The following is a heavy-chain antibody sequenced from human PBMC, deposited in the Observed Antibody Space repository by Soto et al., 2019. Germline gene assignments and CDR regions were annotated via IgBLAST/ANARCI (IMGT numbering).Heavy chain of an antibody. J-gene: IGHJ4*02. D-gene: IGHD2-15*01. CDR3: ARCTLYCTGGSCYPGGPDH. CDR1: GYTFTNYH. V-gene: IGHV1-46*04. CDR2: INPSGGST. Sequence: QVQLVQSGAEVKKPGASVKVSCKALGYTFTNYHMHWVRQAPGQGLEWMGIINPSGGSTSYAQKLPGRVTMTRDTATNTVYMELSSLRSEDTAVYYCARCTLYCTGGSCYPGGPDHWGQGTLVTVSS.